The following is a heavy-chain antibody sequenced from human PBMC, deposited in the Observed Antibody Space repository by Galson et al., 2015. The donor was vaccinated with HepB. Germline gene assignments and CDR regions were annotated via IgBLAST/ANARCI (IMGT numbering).Heavy chain of an antibody. CDR1: GFTFSSYG. CDR2: ISYDGSNK. V-gene: IGHV3-30*18. Sequence: SLRLSCAASGFTFSSYGMHWVRQAPGKGLEWVAVISYDGSNKYYADSVKGRFTISRDNSKNTLYLQMNSLRAEDTAVYYCAKDSLPGIVGDAAFDIWGQGTMVTVSS. D-gene: IGHD1-26*01. CDR3: AKDSLPGIVGDAAFDI. J-gene: IGHJ3*02.